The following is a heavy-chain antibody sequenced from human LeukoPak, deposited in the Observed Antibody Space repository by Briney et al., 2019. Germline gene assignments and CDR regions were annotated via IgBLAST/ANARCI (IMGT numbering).Heavy chain of an antibody. Sequence: GASVKVSCKASGGTFSSYAISWVRQAPGQGLEWMGGIIPIFGTANYAQKFQGRVTITTDESTSTAYMELSSLRSEDTAVYYCASAVNSSSPHYYYYYMDVWGKGTTVTVSS. CDR2: IIPIFGTA. CDR3: ASAVNSSSPHYYYYYMDV. D-gene: IGHD6-6*01. J-gene: IGHJ6*03. V-gene: IGHV1-69*05. CDR1: GGTFSSYA.